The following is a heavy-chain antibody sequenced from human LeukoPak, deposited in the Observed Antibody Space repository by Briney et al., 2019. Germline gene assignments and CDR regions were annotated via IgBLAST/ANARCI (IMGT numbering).Heavy chain of an antibody. CDR2: IYYSGST. J-gene: IGHJ6*02. Sequence: SETLSLTCTVSGGSISSYYWSWIRQPPGKGLEWIGYIYYSGSTNYNPSLKSRVTISVDTSKNQFSLKLSSVTAADTAVYYCARDSSGSYYYHFPYYYYYYGMDVWGQGTTVTVSS. CDR1: GGSISSYY. V-gene: IGHV4-59*12. D-gene: IGHD1-26*01. CDR3: ARDSSGSYYYHFPYYYYYYGMDV.